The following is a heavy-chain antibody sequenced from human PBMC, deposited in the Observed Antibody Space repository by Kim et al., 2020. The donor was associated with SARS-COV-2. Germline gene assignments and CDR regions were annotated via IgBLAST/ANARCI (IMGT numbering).Heavy chain of an antibody. CDR1: GFTFSSYW. CDR2: IKQDGSEK. Sequence: GGSLRLSCAASGFTFSSYWMSWVRQAPGKGLEWVANIKQDGSEKYYVDSVKGRFTISRDNAKNSLYLQMNSLRAEDTAVYYCARVGGLLGFGELLYSYYYGMDVWGQGTTVTVSS. J-gene: IGHJ6*02. D-gene: IGHD3-10*01. CDR3: ARVGGLLGFGELLYSYYYGMDV. V-gene: IGHV3-7*03.